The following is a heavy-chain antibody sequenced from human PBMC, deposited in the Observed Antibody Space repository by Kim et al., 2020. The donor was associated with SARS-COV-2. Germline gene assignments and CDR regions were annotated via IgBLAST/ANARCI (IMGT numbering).Heavy chain of an antibody. J-gene: IGHJ4*02. V-gene: IGHV3-33*01. D-gene: IGHD3-22*01. Sequence: YAYSVKGRFTISRDNSKNTLSLQMNSLRAEDTAVYYCARDSGDDSSGFDYWGQGTLVTVSS. CDR3: ARDSGDDSSGFDY.